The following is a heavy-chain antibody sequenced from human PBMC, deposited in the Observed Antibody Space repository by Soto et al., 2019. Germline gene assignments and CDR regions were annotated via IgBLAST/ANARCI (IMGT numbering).Heavy chain of an antibody. Sequence: QVHLVQSGAEVKKPGASVKVSCKGSGYAFTTYGITWVRQAPGQGLEWMGWISAHNGNTNYAQKLQGRVTVTRETSTSSAYMELRSLRSDDTAVDYCARGRYGDYWGQGALVTVSS. D-gene: IGHD1-1*01. CDR2: ISAHNGNT. V-gene: IGHV1-18*01. CDR3: ARGRYGDY. J-gene: IGHJ4*02. CDR1: GYAFTTYG.